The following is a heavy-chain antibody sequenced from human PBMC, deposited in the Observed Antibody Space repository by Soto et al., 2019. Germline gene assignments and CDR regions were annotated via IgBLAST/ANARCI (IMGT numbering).Heavy chain of an antibody. CDR3: ARAPRLTQLSA. CDR2: INGVNGNT. Sequence: QVQLVQSGAEVKKAGASIRISCKASGYTFSTSGMHWVRQAPGQGLGWVGWINGVNGNTKYSQKFQDRVTITRDSSASTAYMEVSGLTSEDTGVFYCARAPRLTQLSAWGQGTQVIVSS. V-gene: IGHV1-3*01. J-gene: IGHJ5*02. D-gene: IGHD1-1*01. CDR1: GYTFSTSG.